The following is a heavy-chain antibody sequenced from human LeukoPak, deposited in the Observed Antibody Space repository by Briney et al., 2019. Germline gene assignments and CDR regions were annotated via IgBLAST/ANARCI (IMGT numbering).Heavy chain of an antibody. CDR2: ISSSSGFL. Sequence: GGSLRLSCAASGFTFTAYTMNWVRQAPGKGLEWVSSISSSSGFLYYAASLKGRFVISRDNAKNSLYLQMNSLRAEDTAVYYCGRAPGYCTESVCPLPVDHWGQGTLVIVSS. V-gene: IGHV3-21*01. D-gene: IGHD2-8*02. CDR3: GRAPGYCTESVCPLPVDH. J-gene: IGHJ4*02. CDR1: GFTFTAYT.